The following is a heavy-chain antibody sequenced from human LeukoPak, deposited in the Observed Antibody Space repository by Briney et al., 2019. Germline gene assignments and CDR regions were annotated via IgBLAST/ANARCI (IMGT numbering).Heavy chain of an antibody. CDR2: ISDTGRLS. CDR1: GFTFSSSA. J-gene: IGHJ5*02. CDR3: AKGGLRDGHSYAS. D-gene: IGHD5-24*01. V-gene: IGHV3-23*01. Sequence: QPGGSLRLSCAASGFTFSSSAMSWVRQAPGKGLEWVAAISDTGRLSYCADSVNGRFTISRDNSKNTLSLQMSSLRAADTAVYYCAKGGLRDGHSYASWGQGTLITVSS.